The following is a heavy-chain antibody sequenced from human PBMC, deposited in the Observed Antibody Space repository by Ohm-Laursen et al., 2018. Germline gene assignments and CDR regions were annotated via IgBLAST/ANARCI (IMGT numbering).Heavy chain of an antibody. CDR2: ITSDGTST. CDR3: ARNPYDY. J-gene: IGHJ4*02. D-gene: IGHD1-14*01. V-gene: IGHV3-74*01. CDR1: GFTLNSHW. Sequence: GSLRLSCSASGFTLNSHWMHWVRQGPGKGLVWVSRITSDGTSTAYADSVRGRFTISRDTAKNTLYLQMNSLRVEDTAVYYCARNPYDYWGQGTLVTVSS.